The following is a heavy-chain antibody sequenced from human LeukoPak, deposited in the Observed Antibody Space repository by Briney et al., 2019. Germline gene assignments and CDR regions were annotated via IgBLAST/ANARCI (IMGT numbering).Heavy chain of an antibody. Sequence: GRSLRLSCAASGFNFSGYAMHWVRQAPGKGLEWVAVIPHDGSNKYYADSVKGRFTISRDNSKNTLYLQMNSLRAEDTAVYYCARSRLIRRGNWFDPWGQGTLVTVSS. J-gene: IGHJ5*02. D-gene: IGHD2-21*02. V-gene: IGHV3-30*04. CDR2: IPHDGSNK. CDR3: ARSRLIRRGNWFDP. CDR1: GFNFSGYA.